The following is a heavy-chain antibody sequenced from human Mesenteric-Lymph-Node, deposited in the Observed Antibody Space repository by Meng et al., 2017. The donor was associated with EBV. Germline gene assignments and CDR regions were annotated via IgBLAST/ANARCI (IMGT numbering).Heavy chain of an antibody. CDR1: GFSLNASGMG. Sequence: IPLKWSGPTLRKPTQTLTLTCTFSGFSLNASGMGVGWFRQPPGKALEWLALIYWDDDKRYSPSLKSRLTITKDTSKNQVVLTMTNMDPVDTATYFCAHRRQSSGWSTLYNWFDPWGQGTLVTVSS. D-gene: IGHD6-19*01. CDR3: AHRRQSSGWSTLYNWFDP. J-gene: IGHJ5*02. V-gene: IGHV2-5*02. CDR2: IYWDDDK.